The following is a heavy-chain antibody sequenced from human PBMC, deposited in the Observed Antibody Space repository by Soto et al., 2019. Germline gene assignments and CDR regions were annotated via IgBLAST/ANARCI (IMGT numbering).Heavy chain of an antibody. CDR3: ARGGGTILAPLP. CDR2: INSNSGAT. CDR1: GYTFTGYF. V-gene: IGHV1-2*02. Sequence: QVQLVQSGAEVKKPGASVKVSCKASGYTFTGYFMHWVRQAPGQGLEWMGWINSNSGATKYAQKFQGRVTLSRDTSISTAYMELSGLRSDDTAVYYCARGGGTILAPLPWGQGTLVTVFS. J-gene: IGHJ5*02. D-gene: IGHD3-3*01.